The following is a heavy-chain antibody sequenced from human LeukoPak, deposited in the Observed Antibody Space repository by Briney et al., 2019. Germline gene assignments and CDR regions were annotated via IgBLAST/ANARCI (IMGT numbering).Heavy chain of an antibody. CDR2: FHTSGST. CDR3: ARGGSGCYFHMDV. Sequence: SETLSLTCTVSGGSISSDSYYWNWIRQPAGKGLEWIGRFHTSGSTNYNPSLNSRVTISVDTSKNQFSLKLNSATAADTAVYYCARGGSGCYFHMDVWGKGTTVTVSS. CDR1: GGSISSDSYY. J-gene: IGHJ6*03. D-gene: IGHD3-10*01. V-gene: IGHV4-61*02.